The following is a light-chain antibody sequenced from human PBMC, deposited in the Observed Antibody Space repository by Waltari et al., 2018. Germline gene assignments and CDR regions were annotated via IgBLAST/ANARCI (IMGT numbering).Light chain of an antibody. CDR2: SVT. V-gene: IGLV2-14*03. Sequence: QSALAQPASVSGSPGQSITISCTGTSSDVGGFNYVSWYQQHPGKAPKLIIYSVTIRPSGVSDRFSCSKSGNTASLTISGLQAEDEAYYCCSSYTSTSTWVFGRGTKLTVL. J-gene: IGLJ3*02. CDR1: SSDVGGFNY. CDR3: SSYTSTSTWV.